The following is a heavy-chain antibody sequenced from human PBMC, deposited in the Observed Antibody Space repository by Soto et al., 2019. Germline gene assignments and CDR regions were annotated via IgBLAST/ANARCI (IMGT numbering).Heavy chain of an antibody. V-gene: IGHV5-51*01. D-gene: IGHD6-19*01. CDR1: GYSFTSDW. CDR3: ARWYSSGWYYFDY. Sequence: TGESLKISCKGSGYSFTSDWIAWVRQMPGKGLEWMGMIYPGDSDTRYSPSFQGQVTISADKSISTAYLQWSTLKASDSAMYYCARWYSSGWYYFDYWGQGTLVTV. CDR2: IYPGDSDT. J-gene: IGHJ4*02.